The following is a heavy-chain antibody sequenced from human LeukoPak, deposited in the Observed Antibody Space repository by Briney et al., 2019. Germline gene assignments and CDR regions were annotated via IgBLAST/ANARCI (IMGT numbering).Heavy chain of an antibody. V-gene: IGHV3-11*01. CDR1: GFTFSDYY. CDR3: ARDPRATTHYYFDY. CDR2: ISSSGSTI. Sequence: PGGSLRLSCAASGFTFSDYYMSWIRQAPGKGLEWVSYISSSGSTIYYADSVKGRFTISRDNAKNSLYLQMNSLRAEDTAVYYCARDPRATTHYYFDYWGQGTLVTVSS. D-gene: IGHD5-12*01. J-gene: IGHJ4*02.